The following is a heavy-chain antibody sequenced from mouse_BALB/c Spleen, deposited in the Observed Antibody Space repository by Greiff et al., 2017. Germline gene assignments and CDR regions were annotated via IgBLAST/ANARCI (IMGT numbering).Heavy chain of an antibody. CDR2: ISSGGGNT. V-gene: IGHV5-9*03. CDR3: ARFLITTVVDY. CDR1: GFTFSSYT. J-gene: IGHJ2*01. Sequence: EVQVVESGGGLVKPGGSLKLSCAASGFTFSSYTMSWVRQTPEKRLEWVATISSGGGNTYYPDSVKGRFTISRDNAKNNLYLQMSSLRSEDTALYYCARFLITTVVDYWGQGTTLTVSS. D-gene: IGHD1-1*01.